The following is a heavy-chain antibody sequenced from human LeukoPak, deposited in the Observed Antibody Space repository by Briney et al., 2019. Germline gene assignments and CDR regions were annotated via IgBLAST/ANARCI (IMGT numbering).Heavy chain of an antibody. CDR2: IYSGGST. CDR1: GFTVSSNY. CDR3: ARVDAPYSSSSQYYYYYMDV. J-gene: IGHJ6*03. Sequence: GGSLRLSCAASGFTVSSNYMSWVRQALGKGLEWVSVIYSGGSTYYADSVKGRFTISRDNSKNTLYLQMNSLRAEDTAVYYCARVDAPYSSSSQYYYYYMDVWGKGTTVTVSS. D-gene: IGHD6-6*01. V-gene: IGHV3-53*01.